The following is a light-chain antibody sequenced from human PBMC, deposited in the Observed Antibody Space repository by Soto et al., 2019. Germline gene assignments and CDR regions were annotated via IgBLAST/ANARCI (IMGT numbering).Light chain of an antibody. Sequence: IVMTQSPDSLAVSLGEVATINCKSSQTLFSSSSNKNYLAWFQQKPRQPPKLLISWASTRESGVPDRFSGSGSGTDFTLTISSLQAEDVAVYYCQEHYASPFTFGPGTKVEIK. V-gene: IGKV4-1*01. CDR3: QEHYASPFT. CDR1: QTLFSSSSNKNY. CDR2: WAS. J-gene: IGKJ3*01.